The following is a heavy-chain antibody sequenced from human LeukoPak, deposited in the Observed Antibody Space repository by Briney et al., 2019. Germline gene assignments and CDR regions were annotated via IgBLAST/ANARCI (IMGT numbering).Heavy chain of an antibody. Sequence: ASVKVSCMAAGYTFTGYYMHWVRQAPGQGLEWMGRINPNSGGTNYAQKFQGRVTMTRDTSISTAYMELSRLRSDDTAVYYCARDSGRFGEEYYYYYYYMDVWGKGTTVTVSS. CDR3: ARDSGRFGEEYYYYYYYMDV. J-gene: IGHJ6*03. D-gene: IGHD3-10*01. CDR2: INPNSGGT. CDR1: GYTFTGYY. V-gene: IGHV1-2*06.